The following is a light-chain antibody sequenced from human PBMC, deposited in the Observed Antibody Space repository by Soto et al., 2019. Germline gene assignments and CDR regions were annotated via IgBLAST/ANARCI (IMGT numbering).Light chain of an antibody. CDR2: DNN. V-gene: IGLV1-40*01. Sequence: QSALAQPPSVSGAPGQRVTISCPGSSFNIGAGYDVHWYQHLPGAAPKLLIYDNNNRPSGVPDRFSGSKSGTSASLAITGLQAGDEAEYYRQSYDSGLSGYVFGTGTKVTVL. CDR3: QSYDSGLSGYV. J-gene: IGLJ1*01. CDR1: SFNIGAGYD.